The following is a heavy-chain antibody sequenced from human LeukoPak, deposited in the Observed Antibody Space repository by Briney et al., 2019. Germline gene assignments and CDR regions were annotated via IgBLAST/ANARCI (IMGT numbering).Heavy chain of an antibody. V-gene: IGHV3-73*01. Sequence: PGGSLRLSCAASGFTFSGSAMHWVRQASGKGLEWVGRIRSKANSYATAYAASVKGRFTISRDNSKNTLYLQMNSLRAEDTAVYYCAKDDSSGYYYSPHFDYWGQGTLVTVSS. D-gene: IGHD3-22*01. CDR2: IRSKANSYAT. CDR1: GFTFSGSA. J-gene: IGHJ4*02. CDR3: AKDDSSGYYYSPHFDY.